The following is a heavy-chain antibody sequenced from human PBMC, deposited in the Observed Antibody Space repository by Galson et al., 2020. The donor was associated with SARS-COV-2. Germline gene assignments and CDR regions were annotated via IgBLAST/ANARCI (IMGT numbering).Heavy chain of an antibody. V-gene: IGHV4-39*07. CDR1: GGSIRNNAYS. D-gene: IGHD3-10*01. CDR3: ARIPLVRGALDAFDI. J-gene: IGHJ3*02. CDR2: VYYSGGT. Sequence: ASETLSLTCTVSGGSIRNNAYSWGWVRQPPGKGLEFIGNVYYSGGTYYNASLKSRITISVDTSKNQFSLSLNSVTAADTAVYYCARIPLVRGALDAFDIWGQGTLVTVSS.